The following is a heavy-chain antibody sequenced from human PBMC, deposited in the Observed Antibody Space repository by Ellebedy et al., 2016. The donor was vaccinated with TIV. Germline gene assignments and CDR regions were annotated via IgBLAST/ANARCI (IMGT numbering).Heavy chain of an antibody. Sequence: GGSLRLXXAASGFTFSSYSMNWVRQAPGKGLEWVSYISSSSSTIYYADSVKGRFTISRDNAKNSLYLQMNSLRDEDTAEYYCARDFGYYYYYGMDVWGQGTTVTVSS. J-gene: IGHJ6*02. D-gene: IGHD3-10*01. CDR2: ISSSSSTI. V-gene: IGHV3-48*02. CDR3: ARDFGYYYYYGMDV. CDR1: GFTFSSYS.